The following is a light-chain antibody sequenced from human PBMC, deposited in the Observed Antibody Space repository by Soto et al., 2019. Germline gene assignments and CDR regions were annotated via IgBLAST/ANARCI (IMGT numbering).Light chain of an antibody. CDR3: RSYAGSNNVV. CDR1: SSDVGGYNY. J-gene: IGLJ2*01. V-gene: IGLV2-8*01. CDR2: EVS. Sequence: QSALTQPPSASGSPGQSVTISCTGTSSDVGGYNYVSWYQQHPGKAPKLMIYEVSKRPSGVPDRFSGSKSGNTASLTVSGLQDEDEDDYYCRSYAGSNNVVFGGGTKLTVL.